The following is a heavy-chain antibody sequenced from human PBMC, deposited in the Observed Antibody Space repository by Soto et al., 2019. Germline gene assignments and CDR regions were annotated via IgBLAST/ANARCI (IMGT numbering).Heavy chain of an antibody. CDR1: GFTFSNYA. V-gene: IGHV3-23*01. CDR3: AKTPRQWLVYVDY. CDR2: ISGSGGTT. D-gene: IGHD6-19*01. Sequence: EVQLLESGGGLVQPGGSLRLSCVASGFTFSNYAMSWVRQAPGKGLEWVSGISGSGGTTYYADSVKGRFTVSRDNSKEPLNLQMNSLRAEDTAIYYCAKTPRQWLVYVDYWGQGTLVTVSS. J-gene: IGHJ4*02.